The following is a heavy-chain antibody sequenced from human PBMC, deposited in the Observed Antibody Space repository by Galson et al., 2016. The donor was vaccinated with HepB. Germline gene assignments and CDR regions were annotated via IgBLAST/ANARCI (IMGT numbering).Heavy chain of an antibody. CDR1: GGSLHGYY. CDR2: IDYNGRT. CDR3: ARDVAEITFLVVYRPSVLDY. Sequence: SETLSLTCAVSGGSLHGYYWGWIRQPPGKGLEWIGNIDYNGRTYYNPSLKSRIAMSIDTSKNQFSLKLSSVTAADTAVYYCARDVAEITFLVVYRPSVLDYWGQGIPVTVSS. J-gene: IGHJ4*02. D-gene: IGHD2-8*02. V-gene: IGHV4-34*10.